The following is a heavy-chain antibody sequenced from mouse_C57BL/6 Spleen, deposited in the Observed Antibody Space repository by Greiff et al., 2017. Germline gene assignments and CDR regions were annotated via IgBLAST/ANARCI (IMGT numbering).Heavy chain of an antibody. J-gene: IGHJ2*01. V-gene: IGHV2-9-1*01. CDR2: IWTGGGT. D-gene: IGHD1-1*01. CDR3: ARDEYYGSSYAFDY. Sequence: PVLFSAPHTLSTPCLVSGFSLTSPSLPWVRQPPGKLPEWLGVIWTGGGTHYNSALKSRLSISKDNSKSQVFLKMNSLQTDDTARYYCARDEYYGSSYAFDYWGQGTTLTGSS. CDR1: GFSLTSPS.